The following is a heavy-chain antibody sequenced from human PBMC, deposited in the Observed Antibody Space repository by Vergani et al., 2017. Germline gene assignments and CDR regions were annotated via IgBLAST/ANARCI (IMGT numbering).Heavy chain of an antibody. J-gene: IGHJ2*01. CDR1: GFTFSSYG. D-gene: IGHD2-15*01. Sequence: QVQLVESGGGVVQPGRSLRLSRAASGFTFSSYGMHWVRQAPGKGLEWVAVIWYDGSNKYYADSVKGRFTISRDNSKNTLYLQMNSLRAEDTAVYYCATHSRGYFDLWGRGTLVTVSS. CDR3: ATHSRGYFDL. V-gene: IGHV3-33*01. CDR2: IWYDGSNK.